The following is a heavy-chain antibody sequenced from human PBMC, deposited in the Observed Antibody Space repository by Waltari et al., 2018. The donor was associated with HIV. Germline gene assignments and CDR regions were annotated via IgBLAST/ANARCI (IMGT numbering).Heavy chain of an antibody. CDR1: GRSFSGYY. CDR2: INHSGRT. Sequence: QVQLQQRRAGLLKPSETLSLTCAAYGRSFSGYYWSWMRHPPGKGLEWIGEINHSGRTNYNPSLKSRVTISADTSKNQFSLKVNSVTAADTAVYYCARGEEGYSGYDLSWFDTWGQGTLVTVSS. CDR3: ARGEEGYSGYDLSWFDT. J-gene: IGHJ5*02. V-gene: IGHV4-34*01. D-gene: IGHD5-12*01.